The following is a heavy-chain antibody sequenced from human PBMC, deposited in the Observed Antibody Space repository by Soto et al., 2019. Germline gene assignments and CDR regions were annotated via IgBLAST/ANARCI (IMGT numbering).Heavy chain of an antibody. CDR1: GYSFAGYW. J-gene: IGHJ4*02. CDR2: IDPSDSQT. Sequence: GESLKISCKGAGYSFAGYWITWVRQKPGKGLEWMGRIDPSDSQTYYSPSFRGHVTISVTKSITTVFLQWSSLRASDTAMYYCARQIYDSDTGPNFQYYFDSWGQGTPVTAPQ. V-gene: IGHV5-10-1*01. CDR3: ARQIYDSDTGPNFQYYFDS. D-gene: IGHD3-22*01.